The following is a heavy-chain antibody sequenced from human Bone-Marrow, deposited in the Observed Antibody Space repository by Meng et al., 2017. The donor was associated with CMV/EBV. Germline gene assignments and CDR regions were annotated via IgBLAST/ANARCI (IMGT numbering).Heavy chain of an antibody. CDR3: AREARSYTSYYFDY. V-gene: IGHV3-30-3*01. CDR1: GFTFSSFA. CDR2: ISYDGNNK. D-gene: IGHD1-26*01. Sequence: GESLKISCAASGFTFSSFATHWVRQAPGKGLEWVAVISYDGNNKHYAVSVKGRFTISRDNSKNTLYLQMNSLRAEDTAVYYCAREARSYTSYYFDYWGQGTLVTVSS. J-gene: IGHJ4*02.